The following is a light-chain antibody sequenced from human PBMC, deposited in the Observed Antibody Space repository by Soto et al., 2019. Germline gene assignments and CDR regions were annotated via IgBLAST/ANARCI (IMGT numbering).Light chain of an antibody. CDR1: QSISSW. CDR3: QQYNSYPLT. J-gene: IGKJ4*02. Sequence: DIQMTQSPSTLSASVGDRVTITCRASQSISSWLAWYQQKPGKAPKLLIYKASSLESGVPSRFRGSGSGTEFTLTNSSLQPDDVSTYYCQQYNSYPLTFGGETNLEIK. V-gene: IGKV1-5*03. CDR2: KAS.